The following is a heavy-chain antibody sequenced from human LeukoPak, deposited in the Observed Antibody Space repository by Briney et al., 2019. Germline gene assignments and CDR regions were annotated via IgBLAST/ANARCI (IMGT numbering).Heavy chain of an antibody. Sequence: GGSLRLSCAASGFTFSSYWMSWVRQAPGKGLEWVANIKQDGSEKYYVDSVKGRFTISRDNAKNSLYLQMNSLRAEDTAVYYCARDLYTMVRGVIRFDYWGQGTLVTVSS. V-gene: IGHV3-7*01. J-gene: IGHJ4*02. CDR1: GFTFSSYW. CDR3: ARDLYTMVRGVIRFDY. D-gene: IGHD3-10*01. CDR2: IKQDGSEK.